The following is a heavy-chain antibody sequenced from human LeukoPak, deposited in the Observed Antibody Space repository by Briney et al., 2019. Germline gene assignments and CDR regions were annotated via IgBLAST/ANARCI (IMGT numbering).Heavy chain of an antibody. CDR2: IKQYGSDK. CDR3: ATYSSAFSS. CDR1: GFTFSSYW. D-gene: IGHD6-19*01. Sequence: GGSLRLSCAASGFTFSSYWMSWVRQAPGKGLEWVANIKQYGSDKYYVDSVKGRFTISRDNAKNSLYLQMNSLRAEDTAVYYCATYSSAFSSWGQGNLVTVSS. V-gene: IGHV3-7*01. J-gene: IGHJ5*02.